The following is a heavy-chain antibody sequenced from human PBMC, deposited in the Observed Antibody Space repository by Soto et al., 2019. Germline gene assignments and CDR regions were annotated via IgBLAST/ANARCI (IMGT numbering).Heavy chain of an antibody. D-gene: IGHD2-2*02. J-gene: IGHJ3*02. Sequence: ASVKVSCKASGFTFTNYYFHWVRQAPGQGLEWMGIINSGGGTTSYAQKFQGRLTMTRDTSTSTVYMDLSSLRSDDTAVYYCARSYCSLSSCSTRFDAFDIWGQGTMLTVSS. CDR2: INSGGGTT. CDR1: GFTFTNYY. CDR3: ARSYCSLSSCSTRFDAFDI. V-gene: IGHV1-46*01.